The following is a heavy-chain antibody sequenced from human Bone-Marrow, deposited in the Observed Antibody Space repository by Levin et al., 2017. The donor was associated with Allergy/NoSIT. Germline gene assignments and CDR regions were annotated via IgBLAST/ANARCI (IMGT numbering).Heavy chain of an antibody. CDR1: GLTVGTHS. D-gene: IGHD5-12*01. CDR2: IAQDGSEK. J-gene: IGHJ6*02. V-gene: IGHV3-7*01. CDR3: GRDRASAYDSDYGLAD. Sequence: GGSLRLSCVASGLTVGTHSMSWVRQAPGKGLEWLANIAQDGSEKYNVESVKGRFTISRDNAKNSLYLQMNNLRVEDTALYYCGRDRASAYDSDYGLADWGQGTTVTVSS.